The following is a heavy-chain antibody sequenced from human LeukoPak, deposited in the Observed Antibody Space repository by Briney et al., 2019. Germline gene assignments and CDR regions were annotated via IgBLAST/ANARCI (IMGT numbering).Heavy chain of an antibody. D-gene: IGHD4-11*01. CDR2: IYHSGST. V-gene: IGHV4-39*07. CDR1: GGSISSSSYS. CDR3: ARVAPVTTYRVDY. Sequence: SETLSLTCTVSGGSISSSSYSWGWIRQPPGKGLEWIGSIYHSGSTYYNPSLKSRVTISVDTSKNQFSLKLSSVTAADTAVYYCARVAPVTTYRVDYWGQGTLVTVSS. J-gene: IGHJ4*02.